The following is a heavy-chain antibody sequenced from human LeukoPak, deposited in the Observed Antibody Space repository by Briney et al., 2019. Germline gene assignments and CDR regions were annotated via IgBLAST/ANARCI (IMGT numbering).Heavy chain of an antibody. CDR1: GYTLTDYY. CDR3: ARSIAVAGKKGVLFDY. J-gene: IGHJ4*02. Sequence: ASVKVSCKPSGYTLTDYYIHWVRQAPGQGLEWMGWVNGNGGGTHYAQKFQGRVIMTRDTSTSTVYMELSSLRSEDTAVYYCARSIAVAGKKGVLFDYWGQGTLVTVSS. V-gene: IGHV1-2*02. CDR2: VNGNGGGT. D-gene: IGHD6-19*01.